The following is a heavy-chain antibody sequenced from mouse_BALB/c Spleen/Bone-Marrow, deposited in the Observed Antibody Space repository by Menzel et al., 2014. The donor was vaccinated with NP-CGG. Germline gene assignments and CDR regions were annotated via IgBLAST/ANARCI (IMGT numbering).Heavy chain of an antibody. CDR1: GYTFSSYT. V-gene: IGHV1-4*02. CDR3: ARGPYRENYYSMDY. CDR2: INPASGYT. Sequence: QVQLQQSAAELARPGASVKMSCKASGYTFSSYTMHWVKQRPGQGLEWIGYINPASGYTDYNQNFKDKTTLTADKSSCTAYMQLSSLTSEDSAVYYCARGPYRENYYSMDYWGQGTSVTVSS. J-gene: IGHJ4*01. D-gene: IGHD2-10*01.